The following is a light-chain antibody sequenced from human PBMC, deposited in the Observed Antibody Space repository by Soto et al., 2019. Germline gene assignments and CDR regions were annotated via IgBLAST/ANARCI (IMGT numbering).Light chain of an antibody. CDR2: GAS. V-gene: IGKV3-15*01. CDR3: QQYTARPPWT. Sequence: IVMTQSPVTLSVSPGERATLSCRASHHVATXXAWYQQKPGQPPRLLIYGASTRATGVSARFSGSGSGTXFXXXISXLQSDDFAVYYCQQYTARPPWTFGQGTRV. CDR1: HHVATX. J-gene: IGKJ1*01.